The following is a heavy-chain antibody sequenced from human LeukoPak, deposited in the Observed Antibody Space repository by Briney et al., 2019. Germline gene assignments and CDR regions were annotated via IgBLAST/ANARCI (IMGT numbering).Heavy chain of an antibody. CDR1: GFTFSSYS. CDR2: ISSSSSTI. D-gene: IGHD2-2*01. CDR3: ARDECSSTSCPWGY. V-gene: IGHV3-48*01. J-gene: IGHJ4*02. Sequence: GGSLRLSCAASGFTFSSYSMNWVCQAPGKGLEWVSYISSSSSTIYYADSVKGRFTISRDNAKNSLYLQMNSLRAEDTAVYYCARDECSSTSCPWGYWGQGTLVTVSS.